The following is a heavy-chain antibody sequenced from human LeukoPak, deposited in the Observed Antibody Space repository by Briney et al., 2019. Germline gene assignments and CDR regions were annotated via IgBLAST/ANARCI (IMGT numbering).Heavy chain of an antibody. CDR2: IKSKTDGGTT. CDR3: ARDFSNGEDNCFDP. Sequence: GRSLRLSCAASGFTFSNAWMSWVRQAPGKGLEWVGRIKSKTDGGTTDYAAPVKGRFTISRDNSKNTLCLEMSSLRPEDTAVYYCARDFSNGEDNCFDPWGQGTLVTVSS. J-gene: IGHJ5*02. V-gene: IGHV3-15*01. D-gene: IGHD3-10*01. CDR1: GFTFSNAW.